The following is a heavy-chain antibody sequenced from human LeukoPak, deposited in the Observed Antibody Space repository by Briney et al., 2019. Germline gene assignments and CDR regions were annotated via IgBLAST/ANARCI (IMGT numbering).Heavy chain of an antibody. CDR1: GFTFSDYY. CDR2: ISSSGSTI. CDR3: AKDNGRYSYGYSLDY. Sequence: GGSLRLSCAASGFTFSDYYMSWIRQAPGKGLEWVSYISSSGSTIYYADSVKGRFTSSRDNAKNSLYLQMNSLRAEDTALYYCAKDNGRYSYGYSLDYWGQGTLVTVSS. J-gene: IGHJ4*02. V-gene: IGHV3-11*01. D-gene: IGHD5-18*01.